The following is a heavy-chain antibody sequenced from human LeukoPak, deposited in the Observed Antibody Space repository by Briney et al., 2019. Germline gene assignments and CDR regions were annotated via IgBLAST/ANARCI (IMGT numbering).Heavy chain of an antibody. Sequence: SETLSLTCTVSGVSISTYSWSWIRQSPGKALEWIGYIYYSGTTNYNPSLKSRLTISVDTSKNQFSLKLSSVTAADTAMYYCAGDSSGWSGWFDPWGQGTLVTVSS. J-gene: IGHJ5*02. CDR2: IYYSGTT. D-gene: IGHD6-19*01. CDR3: AGDSSGWSGWFDP. CDR1: GVSISTYS. V-gene: IGHV4-59*01.